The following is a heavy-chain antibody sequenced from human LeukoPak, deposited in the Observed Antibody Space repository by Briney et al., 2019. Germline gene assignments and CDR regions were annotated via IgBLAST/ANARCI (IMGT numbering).Heavy chain of an antibody. CDR3: ARVPFYDSSGYSSPPFDY. D-gene: IGHD3-22*01. J-gene: IGHJ4*02. CDR1: GYTFTSTG. V-gene: IGHV1-18*01. CDR2: VSAYNGNT. Sequence: GASVKVSCKASGYTFTSTGICWVRQAPGQGLEWMGWVSAYNGNTNYAQKFRGRVTMTRDTSTNTAYMELRSLRSDDTAVYYCARVPFYDSSGYSSPPFDYWGQGTLVTVSS.